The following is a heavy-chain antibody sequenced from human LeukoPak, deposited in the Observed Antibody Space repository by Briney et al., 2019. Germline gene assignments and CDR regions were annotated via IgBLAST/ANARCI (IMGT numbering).Heavy chain of an antibody. Sequence: PGGSLRLSCAASGFTFSSYGMHWVRHAPGKGLELVAFIRYDGSNKYYADSVKGRFTISRDNSKNTLYLQMNSLRAEDTAVYYCAITQLAAASDAFDIWGQGTMVTVSS. J-gene: IGHJ3*02. D-gene: IGHD1-1*01. CDR3: AITQLAAASDAFDI. CDR1: GFTFSSYG. V-gene: IGHV3-30*02. CDR2: IRYDGSNK.